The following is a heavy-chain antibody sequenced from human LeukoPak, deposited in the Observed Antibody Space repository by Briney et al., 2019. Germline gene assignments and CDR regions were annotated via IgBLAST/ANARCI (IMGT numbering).Heavy chain of an antibody. CDR1: GYTFTSYD. CDR3: ARDHYDILTGYYTPDY. V-gene: IGHV1-2*04. Sequence: ASVKVSCKASGYTFTSYDINWVRQATGQGLEWMGWINPNSGGTNYAQKFQGWVTMTRDTSISTAYMELSRLRSDDTAVYYCARDHYDILTGYYTPDYWGQGTLVTVSS. J-gene: IGHJ4*02. CDR2: INPNSGGT. D-gene: IGHD3-9*01.